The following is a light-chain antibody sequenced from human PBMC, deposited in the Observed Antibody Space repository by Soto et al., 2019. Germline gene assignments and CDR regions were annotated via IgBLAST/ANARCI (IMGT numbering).Light chain of an antibody. CDR1: SSDVGGYNY. Sequence: QSALTQPPSASRSPGQSVTISCSGTSSDVGGYNYVSWYQQHPGKAPKLMIYEVSKRPSGVPDRFSGSKSGNTASLTVSGLQAEDEADYYCSSYAGSNNLGVFGGGTKLTVL. V-gene: IGLV2-8*02. CDR2: EVS. J-gene: IGLJ2*01. CDR3: SSYAGSNNLGV.